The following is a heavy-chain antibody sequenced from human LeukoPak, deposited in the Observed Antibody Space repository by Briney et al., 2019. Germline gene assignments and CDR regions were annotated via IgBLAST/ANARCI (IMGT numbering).Heavy chain of an antibody. J-gene: IGHJ4*02. Sequence: PSETLSLTCTVSGGSISSSSYYWGWIRQPPGKGLEWIGSIYHSGSTYYNPSLKSRVTISVDTSKNQFSLKLSSVTAADTAVYYCARVSGYSSSWYVEGWGQGTLVTVSS. CDR1: GGSISSSSYY. V-gene: IGHV4-39*07. D-gene: IGHD6-13*01. CDR2: IYHSGST. CDR3: ARVSGYSSSWYVEG.